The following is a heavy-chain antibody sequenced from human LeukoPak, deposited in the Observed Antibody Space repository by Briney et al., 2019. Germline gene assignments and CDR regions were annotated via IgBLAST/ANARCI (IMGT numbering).Heavy chain of an antibody. D-gene: IGHD2-2*01. J-gene: IGHJ4*02. CDR2: VYYTGTI. Sequence: PSETLSLTCTVSGGSISNYYWSWIRQPPGERMEWIGYVYYTGTINYNPSLKGRVTISVDTSKNQFSLKLSSVTAADTAMYYCAKEIEGLGVPARRWFDNWGQGTLVTVSS. CDR1: GGSISNYY. CDR3: AKEIEGLGVPARRWFDN. V-gene: IGHV4-59*01.